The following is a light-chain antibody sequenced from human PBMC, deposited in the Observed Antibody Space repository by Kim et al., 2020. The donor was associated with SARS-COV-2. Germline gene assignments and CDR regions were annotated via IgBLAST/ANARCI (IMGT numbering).Light chain of an antibody. J-gene: IGKJ2*01. CDR2: AAS. CDR3: QQDYSYPYT. Sequence: AIRMTQSPSSFSASTGDRVTITCRASQGISSYLAWYQQKPGKAPKLLIYAASTLQSGVPSRFSGSGSGTDFTLTISCLQSEDFTTYCCQQDYSYPYTFGQGTKKEI. CDR1: QGISSY. V-gene: IGKV1-8*01.